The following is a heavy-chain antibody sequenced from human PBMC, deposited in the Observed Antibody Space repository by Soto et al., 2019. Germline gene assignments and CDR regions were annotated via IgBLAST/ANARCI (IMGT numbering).Heavy chain of an antibody. Sequence: GASVKVSCKASGYTFTSYYMHWVRQAPGQGLEWKGIINPSGGSTSYAQKFQGRVTMTRDTSTSTVYMELSSLRSEDTAVYYCARDTYYYDSSGYYLIDYWGQGTLVTVSS. CDR3: ARDTYYYDSSGYYLIDY. D-gene: IGHD3-22*01. J-gene: IGHJ4*02. V-gene: IGHV1-46*01. CDR1: GYTFTSYY. CDR2: INPSGGST.